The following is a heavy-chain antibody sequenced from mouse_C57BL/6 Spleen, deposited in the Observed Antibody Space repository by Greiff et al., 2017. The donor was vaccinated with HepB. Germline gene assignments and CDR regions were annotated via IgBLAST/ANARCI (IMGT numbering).Heavy chain of an antibody. Sequence: QVHVKQPGAELVKPGASVKMSCKASGYTFTSYWITWVKQRPGQGLEWIGDIYPGSGSTNYNEKFKSKATLTVDTSSSTAYMQLSSLTSEDSAVYYCARGREKWAYWGQGTLVTVSA. J-gene: IGHJ3*01. CDR3: ARGREKWAY. CDR2: IYPGSGST. CDR1: GYTFTSYW. V-gene: IGHV1-55*01.